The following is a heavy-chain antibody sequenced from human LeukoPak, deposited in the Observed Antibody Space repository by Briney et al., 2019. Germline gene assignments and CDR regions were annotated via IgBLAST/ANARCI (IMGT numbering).Heavy chain of an antibody. V-gene: IGHV1-69*06. CDR2: IMPVLDTG. J-gene: IGHJ6*04. CDR3: AARDNGNDLLSYHAMDV. D-gene: IGHD1-1*01. Sequence: SVKVSCKASGGSFRRYAFAWVRQAPGQGLEWMGGIMPVLDTGSYAQGFQGRVTITADRSTSTAYLELRSLRPEDTALYYCAARDNGNDLLSYHAMDVWGNGTTVTVSS. CDR1: GGSFRRYA.